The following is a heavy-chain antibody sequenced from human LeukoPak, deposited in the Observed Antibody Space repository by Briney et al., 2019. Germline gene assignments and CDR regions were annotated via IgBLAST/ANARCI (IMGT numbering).Heavy chain of an antibody. J-gene: IGHJ4*02. CDR2: ISSSGSTI. Sequence: GGSLRLSCAASGFTFSNYEMNWVRQAPGKGLEWVSHISSSGSTIYYADSVKGRFTISRDNAKSSLYLQMNSLRAEDTAVYYCAQIYTYGSSQFDYWGQGTLVTVSS. CDR1: GFTFSNYE. D-gene: IGHD5-18*01. CDR3: AQIYTYGSSQFDY. V-gene: IGHV3-48*03.